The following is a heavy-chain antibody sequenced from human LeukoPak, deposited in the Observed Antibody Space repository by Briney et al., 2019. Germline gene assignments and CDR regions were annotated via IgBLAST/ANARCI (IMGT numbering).Heavy chain of an antibody. D-gene: IGHD4-23*01. J-gene: IGHJ5*02. CDR3: ATPPLVTWFDP. Sequence: PGGSLRLSCAASGFTFSSYTMNWVRQAPGRGLEWVSSISSGSHYIDYADSVRGRFTISRDNAENSLHLHMSSLRAEDTAVYYCATPPLVTWFDPWGQGTLVTVSS. CDR2: ISSGSHYI. CDR1: GFTFSSYT. V-gene: IGHV3-21*01.